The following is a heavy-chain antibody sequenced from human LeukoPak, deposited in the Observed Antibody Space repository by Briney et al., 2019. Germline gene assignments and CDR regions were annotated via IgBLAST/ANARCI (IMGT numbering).Heavy chain of an antibody. CDR1: GGSFSGYY. Sequence: SETLSLTCAVYGGSFSGYYWSWIRQPPGKGLEWIGEINHSGSTNYNPSLTSRVTISVDTSKNQFSLKLSSVTAADTAVYYCARRSRGRRYYDFWSGYYLFAGFDHWGQGTLVTVSS. V-gene: IGHV4-34*01. J-gene: IGHJ4*02. CDR2: INHSGST. D-gene: IGHD3-3*01. CDR3: ARRSRGRRYYDFWSGYYLFAGFDH.